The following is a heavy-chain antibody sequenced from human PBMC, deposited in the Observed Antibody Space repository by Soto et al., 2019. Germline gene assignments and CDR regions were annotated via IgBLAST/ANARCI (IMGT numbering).Heavy chain of an antibody. CDR2: ISYDGSNK. D-gene: IGHD2-2*01. CDR3: AKAGGGCSSTSCYLDY. V-gene: IGHV3-30*18. Sequence: ESGGGVVQPGRSLRLSCAASGFTFSSYGMHWVRQAPGKGLEWVAVISYDGSNKYYADSVKGRFTISRDNSKNTLYLQMNSLRAEDTAVYYCAKAGGGCSSTSCYLDYWGQGTLVTVSS. CDR1: GFTFSSYG. J-gene: IGHJ4*02.